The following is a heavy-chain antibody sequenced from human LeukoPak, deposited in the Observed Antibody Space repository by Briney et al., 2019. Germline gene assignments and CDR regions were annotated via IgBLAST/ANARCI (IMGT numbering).Heavy chain of an antibody. Sequence: PSGTLSLTCAVSGGSISSTNWWSWVRQPPGKGLEWIGEIYHSGSTNYNPSLKSRGTISVDTSKNLFSLKLSSVTAADTAVYYCARLDDRAARIAVGRSSTWSSRRGFDYWGQGTLVTVSS. CDR1: GGSISSTNW. V-gene: IGHV4-4*02. J-gene: IGHJ4*02. D-gene: IGHD6-13*01. CDR3: ARLDDRAARIAVGRSSTWSSRRGFDY. CDR2: IYHSGST.